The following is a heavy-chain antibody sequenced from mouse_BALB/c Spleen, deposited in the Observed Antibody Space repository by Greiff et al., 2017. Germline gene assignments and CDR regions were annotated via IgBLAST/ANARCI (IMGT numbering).Heavy chain of an antibody. Sequence: QVQLKESAAELARPGASVKMSCKASGYTFTSYTMHWVKQRPGQGLEWIGYINPSSGYTEYNQKFKDKTTLTADKSSSTAYMQLSSLTSEDSAVYYCARWDYYGTYAMDYWGQGTSVTVSS. V-gene: IGHV1-4*02. CDR1: GYTFTSYT. J-gene: IGHJ4*01. D-gene: IGHD1-1*01. CDR3: ARWDYYGTYAMDY. CDR2: INPSSGYT.